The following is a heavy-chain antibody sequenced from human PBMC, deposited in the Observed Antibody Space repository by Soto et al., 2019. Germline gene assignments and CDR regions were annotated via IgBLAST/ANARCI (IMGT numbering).Heavy chain of an antibody. D-gene: IGHD2-2*01. J-gene: IGHJ4*02. CDR2: ISSSSSYI. Sequence: GGSLRLSCAASGFTFSSYSMNWVRQAPGKGLEWVSSISSSSSYIYYADSVKGRFTISRDNAKNSLYLQMNSLRAEDTAVYYCARDRCSSTSCHHDYWGQGTLVNVSS. CDR1: GFTFSSYS. V-gene: IGHV3-21*01. CDR3: ARDRCSSTSCHHDY.